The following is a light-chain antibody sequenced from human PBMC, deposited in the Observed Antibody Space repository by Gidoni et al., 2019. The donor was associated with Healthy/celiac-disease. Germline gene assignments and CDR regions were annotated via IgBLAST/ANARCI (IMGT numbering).Light chain of an antibody. CDR2: AAS. Sequence: DIQLTQSPSFLSASVGDRVTITCRASQGISSYLDWYQQKPGKAPKLLIYAASTLQSGVPSTFSGSGSGTEVTLTISSLQPEDFATYYCQQLNSYPPFTFGPGTKVDIK. CDR1: QGISSY. J-gene: IGKJ3*01. CDR3: QQLNSYPPFT. V-gene: IGKV1-9*01.